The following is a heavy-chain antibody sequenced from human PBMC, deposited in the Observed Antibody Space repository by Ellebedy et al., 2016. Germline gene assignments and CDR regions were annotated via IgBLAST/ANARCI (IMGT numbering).Heavy chain of an antibody. D-gene: IGHD3/OR15-3a*01. Sequence: GESLKISCAASGFTFSSYGMHWVRQAPGKGLECVAVIWYDGSNKYYADSVKGRFTISRDNSKNTLYLQMNSLKAEDTAVYYCARDGLTFDYWGQGTLVTVSS. CDR2: IWYDGSNK. V-gene: IGHV3-33*08. J-gene: IGHJ4*02. CDR1: GFTFSSYG. CDR3: ARDGLTFDY.